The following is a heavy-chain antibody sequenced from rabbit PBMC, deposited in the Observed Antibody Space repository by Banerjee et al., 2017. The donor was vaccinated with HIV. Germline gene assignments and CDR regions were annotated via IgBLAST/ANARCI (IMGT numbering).Heavy chain of an antibody. CDR1: GFSFSSSYW. D-gene: IGHD8-1*01. CDR2: IATGSGSI. J-gene: IGHJ4*01. V-gene: IGHV1S45*01. Sequence: QEQLEESGGDLVKPEGSLTLTCTASGFSFSSSYWICWVRQAPGKGLEWIACIATGSGSINYASWAKGRFTISKTSSTTVTLQMTSLTAADTATYFCARDASVGSTYDYFNLWGPGTLVTVS. CDR3: ARDASVGSTYDYFNL.